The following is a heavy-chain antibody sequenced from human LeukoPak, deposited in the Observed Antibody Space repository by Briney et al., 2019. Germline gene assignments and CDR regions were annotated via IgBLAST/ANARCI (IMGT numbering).Heavy chain of an antibody. V-gene: IGHV3-7*01. CDR1: GFTFSSYW. D-gene: IGHD2-2*01. Sequence: GGSLRLSCAASGFTFSSYWMTWVRQAPGKGLEWVANIKGDESERYYVDSVKGRFTISRDNAKNSLYLQMNSLRADDTAVYYCARDRTSWYRKDAFDVWGQGTMVTVSS. CDR3: ARDRTSWYRKDAFDV. CDR2: IKGDESER. J-gene: IGHJ3*01.